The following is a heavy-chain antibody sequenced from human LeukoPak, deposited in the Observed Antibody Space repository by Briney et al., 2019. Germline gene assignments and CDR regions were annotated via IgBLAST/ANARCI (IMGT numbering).Heavy chain of an antibody. CDR1: GFTVSSNY. CDR2: IYSSGST. Sequence: PGGSLRLSCAASGFTVSSNYMNWVRQARGRGLEGVSIIYSSGSTYYADSVKGRFIVSRDNSKNTLFLQMNSLRVDDTAVYYCAKWEITLTLWGQGTLVTVSS. J-gene: IGHJ4*02. D-gene: IGHD1-26*01. V-gene: IGHV3-53*01. CDR3: AKWEITLTL.